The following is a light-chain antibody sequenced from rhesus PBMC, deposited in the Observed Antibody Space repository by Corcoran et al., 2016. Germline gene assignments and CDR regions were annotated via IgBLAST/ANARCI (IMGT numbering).Light chain of an antibody. CDR2: AAS. V-gene: IGKV1-36*03. CDR3: QQGYSTPLT. Sequence: DIQMTQSPSSLSASVGDRVTITCRASEDVDNYLHWYQQKPGKAPKLLIYAASSLESGVPSRFSGSRSGTEFTLTISSLQPEDFATEYCQQGYSTPLTFGGGTKVELK. J-gene: IGKJ4*01. CDR1: EDVDNY.